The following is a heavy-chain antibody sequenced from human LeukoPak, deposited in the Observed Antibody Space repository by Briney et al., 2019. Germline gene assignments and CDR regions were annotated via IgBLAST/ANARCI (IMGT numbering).Heavy chain of an antibody. Sequence: SVKVSCKTSGGTFNNSAISWVRQAPGQGLEWLGGIIPIFGTANYAQKFQGRVTITADESTSTAYMELSSLRSEDTAVYYCASAGYSSGINWWNWFDPWGQGTLVTVSS. D-gene: IGHD6-19*01. J-gene: IGHJ5*02. CDR1: GGTFNNSA. CDR3: ASAGYSSGINWWNWFDP. V-gene: IGHV1-69*01. CDR2: IIPIFGTA.